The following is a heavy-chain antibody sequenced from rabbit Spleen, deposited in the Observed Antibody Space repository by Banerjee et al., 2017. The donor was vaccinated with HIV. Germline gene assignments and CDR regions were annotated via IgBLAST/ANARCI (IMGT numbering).Heavy chain of an antibody. Sequence: LEESGGGLVKPGGTLTLTCTVSGFSFSSNWISWVRQAPGKGLEWIACIDTNDGDTDYANWPKGRFTISKTSSTTVTLQMTSLTAADTATYFCARNYVNAFDPWGQGTLVTVS. V-gene: IGHV1S45*01. CDR2: IDTNDGDT. CDR1: GFSFSSNW. CDR3: ARNYVNAFDP. J-gene: IGHJ2*01. D-gene: IGHD1-1*01.